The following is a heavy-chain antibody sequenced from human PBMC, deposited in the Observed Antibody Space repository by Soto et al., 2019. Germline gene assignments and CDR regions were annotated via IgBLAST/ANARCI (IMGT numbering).Heavy chain of an antibody. D-gene: IGHD1-1*01. J-gene: IGHJ5*02. CDR2: IYHSGDA. CDR3: ARETTARFDP. CDR1: GSSISSGGYS. V-gene: IGHV4-30-2*01. Sequence: SETLSLTCTVSGSSISSGGYSWSWIRQPPGKGLEWIGYIYHSGDAYYNLSLKRRASISIDRSKNQFSLNLTSVTAADTAVYYCARETTARFDPWGQGTLVTVSS.